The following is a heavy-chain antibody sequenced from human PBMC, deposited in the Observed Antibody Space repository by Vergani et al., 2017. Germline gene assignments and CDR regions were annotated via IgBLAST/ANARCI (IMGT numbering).Heavy chain of an antibody. CDR1: GFTFSDYY. D-gene: IGHD6-13*01. J-gene: IGHJ4*02. CDR3: ARARYSSRGRYFDY. V-gene: IGHV3-11*05. CDR2: ISSSSSYT. Sequence: QVQLVESGGGLVKPGGSLRLSCAASGFTFSDYYMSWIRQAPGKGLEWVSYISSSSSYTNYADSVKGRFTISRDNAKNSLYLQMNSLRAEDTAAYYCARARYSSRGRYFDYWGQGTLVTVSS.